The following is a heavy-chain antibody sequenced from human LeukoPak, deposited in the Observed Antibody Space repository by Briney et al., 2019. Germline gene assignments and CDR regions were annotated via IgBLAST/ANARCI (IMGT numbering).Heavy chain of an antibody. D-gene: IGHD2/OR15-2a*01. CDR1: GFTFSTSG. CDR3: AKGIVIVSATGVDH. CDR2: IRYDGSNK. Sequence: GGSLRLSCAASGFTFSTSGVHWVRQAPGKGLEWVAFIRYDGSNKYYGDSVKGRFTISKDNSKNTLYLQMNSLRAEDTAVYYCAKGIVIVSATGVDHWGQGTLVTVSS. J-gene: IGHJ4*02. V-gene: IGHV3-30*02.